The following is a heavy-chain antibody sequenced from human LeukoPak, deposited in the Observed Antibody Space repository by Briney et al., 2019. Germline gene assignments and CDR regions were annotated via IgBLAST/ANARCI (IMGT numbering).Heavy chain of an antibody. CDR3: AQDWPSAVTTTPGF. V-gene: IGHV3-23*01. CDR2: ISPSGDST. D-gene: IGHD4-17*01. J-gene: IGHJ3*01. CDR1: GFTFRDDV. Sequence: GGSLRLSCAASGFTFRDDVISWARQAPGKGLEWVSSISPSGDSTYYAGSVRGRFTLSRDNSKNTVYFQMNSLRAEDTAIYYCAQDWPSAVTTTPGFWGQGTMVIVSS.